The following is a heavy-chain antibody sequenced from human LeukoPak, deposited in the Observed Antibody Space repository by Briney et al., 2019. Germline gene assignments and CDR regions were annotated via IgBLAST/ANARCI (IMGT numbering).Heavy chain of an antibody. CDR3: ARTKLPILTGFGYAFDI. CDR1: GGTFSSYA. CDR2: IIPIFGTA. V-gene: IGHV1-69*01. D-gene: IGHD3-9*01. Sequence: SVKVSCRASGGTFSSYAISWVRQAPGQGLEWMGGIIPIFGTANYAQKFQGRVTITADESTSTAYMELSSLRSEDTAVYYCARTKLPILTGFGYAFDIWGQGTMVTVSS. J-gene: IGHJ3*02.